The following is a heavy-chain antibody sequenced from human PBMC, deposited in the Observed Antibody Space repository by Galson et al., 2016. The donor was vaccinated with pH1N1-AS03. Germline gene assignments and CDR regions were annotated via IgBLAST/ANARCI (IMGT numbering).Heavy chain of an antibody. CDR3: AGGRRGYSTGWGNYFDY. CDR1: GFTFSKFE. Sequence: SLRLSCAASGFTFSKFEMNWVRQAPGKGLEWISYITGRGSPRYYADSVKGRFTISRDKAKNSPYLQMNSLRAEDTAVYYCAGGRRGYSTGWGNYFDYWGQGTLVTVSS. D-gene: IGHD5-18*01. V-gene: IGHV3-48*03. J-gene: IGHJ4*02. CDR2: ITGRGSPR.